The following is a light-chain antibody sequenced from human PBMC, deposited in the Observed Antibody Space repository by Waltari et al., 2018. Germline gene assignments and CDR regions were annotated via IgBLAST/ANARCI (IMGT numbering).Light chain of an antibody. Sequence: QPALTQPASVSGSPGQSVTISCPGTRNAVGAFTCASWYQQHPGKAPKLVIYDVSNRPSGVSNRFSGSKSGNTASLTISGLQAGDEADYYCSSYTTSSTVLFGRGTRLTVL. J-gene: IGLJ2*01. CDR3: SSYTTSSTVL. CDR2: DVS. CDR1: RNAVGAFTC. V-gene: IGLV2-14*03.